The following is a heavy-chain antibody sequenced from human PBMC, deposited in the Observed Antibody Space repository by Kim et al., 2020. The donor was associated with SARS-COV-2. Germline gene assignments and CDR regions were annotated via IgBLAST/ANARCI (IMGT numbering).Heavy chain of an antibody. J-gene: IGHJ4*02. CDR3: ARDIRSGASGSHY. Sequence: YADSVKGRFTVSRDNAKNSLFLQMNSLRVDDTAVYYCARDIRSGASGSHYWGLGTLVIVSS. V-gene: IGHV3-48*03. D-gene: IGHD6-19*01.